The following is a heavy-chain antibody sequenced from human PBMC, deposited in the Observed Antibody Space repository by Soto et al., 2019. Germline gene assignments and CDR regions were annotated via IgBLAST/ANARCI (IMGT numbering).Heavy chain of an antibody. D-gene: IGHD6-13*01. J-gene: IGHJ4*02. CDR3: ARRSSSWYFDY. Sequence: EVQLLESGGGLVQPGGSLRLSCAASGFTFSSYAMNWVRQAPGKGLEWVSVISGSGGSTYYADSVKGRFTISRDNSKTTLYRQMNSLRAEDTAVYYCARRSSSWYFDYWGQGTLVTVSS. CDR2: ISGSGGST. V-gene: IGHV3-23*01. CDR1: GFTFSSYA.